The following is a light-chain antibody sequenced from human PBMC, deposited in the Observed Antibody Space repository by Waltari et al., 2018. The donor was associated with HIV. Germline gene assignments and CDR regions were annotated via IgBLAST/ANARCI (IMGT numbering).Light chain of an antibody. V-gene: IGKV4-1*01. CDR3: QQYYDAPPIT. J-gene: IGKJ5*01. Sequence: DVVMPPSPDSLAASLDESAPIHCQSSRLVLYSSNNKNYLAWYQHKPGHPPTLLIYWASTREAGVPDRFSGSGSGTDFTLTISSLQAEDVAIYYCQQYYDAPPITFGQGTRLEIK. CDR1: RLVLYSSNNKNY. CDR2: WAS.